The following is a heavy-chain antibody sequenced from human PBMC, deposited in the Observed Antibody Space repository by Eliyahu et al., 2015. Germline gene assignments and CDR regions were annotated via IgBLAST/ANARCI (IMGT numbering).Heavy chain of an antibody. J-gene: IGHJ4*02. Sequence: QVQLVQSGAEVKKPGASVKVSCKTSGYTFINYGISWVRQAPGQGLEWIGWITSYTGNTNYAQNLQGRVTMTTDTSTSTAYMELRSLRSDDTAVYFCARDSQPNLFSSRRNYFDSWGQGTLVTVSS. CDR3: ARDSQPNLFSSRRNYFDS. D-gene: IGHD6-13*01. CDR1: GYTFINYG. V-gene: IGHV1-18*01. CDR2: ITSYTGNT.